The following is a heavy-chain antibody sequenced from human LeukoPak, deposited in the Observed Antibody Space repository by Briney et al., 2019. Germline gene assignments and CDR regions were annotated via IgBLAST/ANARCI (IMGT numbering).Heavy chain of an antibody. V-gene: IGHV4-31*03. D-gene: IGHD6-19*01. CDR1: GVSISSGGYY. CDR3: ARDLVGAVPL. J-gene: IGHJ4*02. Sequence: SETLSLTCTVSGVSISSGGYYWSWIRQHPGKGLEWIGYIYYSGSTYYNPSLKSRVTISVDTSKNQFSLKLSSVTAADTAVYYCARDLVGAVPLWGQGTLVTVSS. CDR2: IYYSGST.